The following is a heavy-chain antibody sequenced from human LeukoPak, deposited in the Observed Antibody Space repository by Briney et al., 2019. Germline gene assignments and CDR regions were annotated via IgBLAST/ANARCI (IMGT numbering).Heavy chain of an antibody. CDR3: VSFYETY. Sequence: QPGGSLRLSCAASGNYWMHWVRQAPGKGLVWVSHITSDGSWTSYADSVKGRFTISKDNAKNTVYLQMNSLRVEDTAVYYCVSFYETYWGRGTLVTVSS. CDR1: GNYW. J-gene: IGHJ4*02. D-gene: IGHD2/OR15-2a*01. CDR2: ITSDGSWT. V-gene: IGHV3-74*01.